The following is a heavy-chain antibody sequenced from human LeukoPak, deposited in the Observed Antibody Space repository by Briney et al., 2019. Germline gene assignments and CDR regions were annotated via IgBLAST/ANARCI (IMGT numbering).Heavy chain of an antibody. V-gene: IGHV1-46*01. CDR1: GYTFSSNY. J-gene: IGHJ6*03. CDR2: INPSGGST. D-gene: IGHD3-10*01. Sequence: GASVKVSCKASGYTFSSNYMHWVRQAPGQGLEWMGIINPSGGSTNYAQKFQGRVTMIRDTSTSKVYMEPSSLRSEETAVYYCARGPRITLVRGGQWYYYMDVWGKGTTVTISS. CDR3: ARGPRITLVRGGQWYYYMDV.